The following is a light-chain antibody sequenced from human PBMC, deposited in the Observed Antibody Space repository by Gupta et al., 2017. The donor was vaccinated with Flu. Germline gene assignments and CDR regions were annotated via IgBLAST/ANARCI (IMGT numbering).Light chain of an antibody. CDR3: SSDTLNPTSIIAWV. V-gene: IGLV2-14*01. CDR2: EVN. Sequence: QSALTQPASVSGSPGQSITISCTGTISDVGGYNRVSWYQQHPGKAPKLIIYEVNSRPPGVSNRFSGSKSGNTASLTISGLQPDDEADDYCSSDTLNPTSIIAWVFGGGTKLTVL. CDR1: ISDVGGYNR. J-gene: IGLJ3*02.